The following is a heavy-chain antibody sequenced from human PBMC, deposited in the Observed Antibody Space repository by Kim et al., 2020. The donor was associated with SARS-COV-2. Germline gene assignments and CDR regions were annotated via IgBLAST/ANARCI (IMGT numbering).Heavy chain of an antibody. Sequence: SETLSLTCAVYGGSFSGYYWSWIRQPPGKGLEWIGEINHSGSTNYNPSLKSRVTISVDTSKNQFSLKLSSVTAADTAVYYCVRGRLPSIAAAGTGRRGFDYGGQGTLVTVSS. J-gene: IGHJ4*02. CDR2: INHSGST. D-gene: IGHD6-13*01. V-gene: IGHV4-34*01. CDR3: VRGRLPSIAAAGTGRRGFDY. CDR1: GGSFSGYY.